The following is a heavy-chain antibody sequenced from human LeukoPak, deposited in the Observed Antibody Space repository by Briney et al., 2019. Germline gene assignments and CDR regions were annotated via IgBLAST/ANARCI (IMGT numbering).Heavy chain of an antibody. CDR3: ARDLLGYSYGYSYYYYMDV. CDR1: GGSFSGYY. D-gene: IGHD5-18*01. V-gene: IGHV4-34*01. CDR2: INHSGST. Sequence: SETLSLTCAVYGGSFSGYYWSWLRQPPGKGLEWIGEINHSGSTNYNPSLKSRVTISVDTSKNQFSLKLSSVTAADTAVYYCARDLLGYSYGYSYYYYMDVWGKGTTVTVSS. J-gene: IGHJ6*03.